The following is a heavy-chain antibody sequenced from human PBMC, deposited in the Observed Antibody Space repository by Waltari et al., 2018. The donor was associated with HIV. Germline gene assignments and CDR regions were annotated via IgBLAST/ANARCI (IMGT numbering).Heavy chain of an antibody. CDR2: IYHSGST. CDR1: GYSISSGYY. V-gene: IGHV4-38-2*01. CDR3: ARVYGYSGSYPGAPDDY. J-gene: IGHJ4*02. Sequence: QVQLQESGPGLVKPSETLSLTCAVSGYSISSGYYWGWLRQPPGKGLEWIGSIYHSGSTYYNPSLKSRVTISGDTSKNQFSLKLSSVTAADTAVYYCARVYGYSGSYPGAPDDYWGQGTLVTVSS. D-gene: IGHD1-26*01.